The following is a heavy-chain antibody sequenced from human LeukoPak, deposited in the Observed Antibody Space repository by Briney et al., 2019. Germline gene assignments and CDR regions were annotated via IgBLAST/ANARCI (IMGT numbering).Heavy chain of an antibody. CDR2: IYHSGST. J-gene: IGHJ4*02. CDR1: GGSISSYY. D-gene: IGHD4-11*01. Sequence: SETLSLICTVSGGSISSYYWGWIRQPPGKGLEWIGTIYHSGSTHYNPSLKSRVTLSVDTSKNQFSLKLRSVTAADTAVYYCASLPSNTVTHDYWGQGTLVTVSS. CDR3: ASLPSNTVTHDY. V-gene: IGHV4-59*08.